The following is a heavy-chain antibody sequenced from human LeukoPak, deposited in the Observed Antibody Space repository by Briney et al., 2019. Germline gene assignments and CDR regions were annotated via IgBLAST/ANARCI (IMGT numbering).Heavy chain of an antibody. CDR2: IIPIFGIA. D-gene: IGHD3-22*01. CDR3: ARGADSSGYPFDY. CDR1: GGTFSSYA. V-gene: IGHV1-69*17. Sequence: SVKVSCKASGGTFSSYAISWVRQAAGQGVEWRGGIIPIFGIANYAQKFQGRVTITADKSTRTAYMELSSLRSEDTAVYYCARGADSSGYPFDYWGQGTLVTVSS. J-gene: IGHJ4*02.